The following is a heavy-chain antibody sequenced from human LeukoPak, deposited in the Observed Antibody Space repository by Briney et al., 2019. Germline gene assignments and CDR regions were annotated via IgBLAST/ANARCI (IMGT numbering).Heavy chain of an antibody. V-gene: IGHV3-13*01. CDR1: GFTFSSYD. J-gene: IGHJ4*02. CDR3: ARGGRDFWSGYYGLYYFDY. D-gene: IGHD3-3*01. Sequence: GGSLRLSCAASGFTFSSYDMHWVRQATGKGLECVSAIGTAGDTYYPGSVKGRFTISRENAKNSLYLQMNSLRAGDTAVYYCARGGRDFWSGYYGLYYFDYWGQGTLVTASS. CDR2: IGTAGDT.